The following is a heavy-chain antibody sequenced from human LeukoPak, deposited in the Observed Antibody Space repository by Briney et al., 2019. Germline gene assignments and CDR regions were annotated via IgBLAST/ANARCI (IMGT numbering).Heavy chain of an antibody. CDR2: IYYSGST. CDR1: GGSISSHY. V-gene: IGHV4-59*11. D-gene: IGHD3-10*01. CDR3: ARNCGSGSYYGY. J-gene: IGHJ4*02. Sequence: PSETLSLTCTVSGGSISSHYWSWIRQPPGKGLEWIGYIYYSGSTNYNPSLKSRVTISVDTSKNQFSLKLSSVTAADTAVYYCARNCGSGSYYGYWGQGTLVTVSS.